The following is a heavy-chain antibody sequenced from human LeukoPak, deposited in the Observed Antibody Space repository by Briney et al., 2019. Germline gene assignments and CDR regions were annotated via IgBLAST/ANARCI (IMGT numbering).Heavy chain of an antibody. D-gene: IGHD1-7*01. CDR2: IGGSARST. J-gene: IGHJ3*02. CDR1: GFPFSTYA. Sequence: PGGSLRLSCAASGFPFSTYAMTWVRQAPGKGLEWVSAIGGSARSTNYADSVKGRFTVSRDNSKNTLYLQMNSLRGEDTAVYYCTTGGDVIVTGTRAFDIWGQGTMVTVSS. V-gene: IGHV3-23*01. CDR3: TTGGDVIVTGTRAFDI.